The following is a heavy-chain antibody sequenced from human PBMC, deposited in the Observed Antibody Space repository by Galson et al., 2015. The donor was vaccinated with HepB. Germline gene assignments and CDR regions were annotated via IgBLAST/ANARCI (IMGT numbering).Heavy chain of an antibody. J-gene: IGHJ5*02. Sequence: SVKVSCKASGGTFSSYAISWVRQAPGQGLEWMGGIIPIFGTANYAQKFQGRVTITADESTSTAYMELSSLRSEDTAVYYCARRWGNWNIGSTNWVDPWGQGTLVTVSS. CDR1: GGTFSSYA. V-gene: IGHV1-69*13. D-gene: IGHD1/OR15-1a*01. CDR2: IIPIFGTA. CDR3: ARRWGNWNIGSTNWVDP.